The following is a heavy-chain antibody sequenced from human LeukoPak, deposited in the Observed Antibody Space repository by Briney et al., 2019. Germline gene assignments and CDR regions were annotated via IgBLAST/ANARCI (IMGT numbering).Heavy chain of an antibody. Sequence: GGSLRLSCAASGFAFGTYWMTWVRQAPGKGLEWVANIKIDGTEKLYADSVKGRFTISRDNAKNSLYLQMSSLRAEDTAVYYCARRVVGGTDYFDYWGQGTLVTVSS. J-gene: IGHJ4*02. D-gene: IGHD1-26*01. V-gene: IGHV3-7*01. CDR2: IKIDGTEK. CDR1: GFAFGTYW. CDR3: ARRVVGGTDYFDY.